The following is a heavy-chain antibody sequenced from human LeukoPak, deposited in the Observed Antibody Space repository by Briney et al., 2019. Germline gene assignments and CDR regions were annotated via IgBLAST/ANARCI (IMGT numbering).Heavy chain of an antibody. Sequence: SETLSLTCTVSGGSISSSIYFWGWIRQPPGKGLEWIGSIHYSGSTYHDPSLKSRVTVSLDTSKNQFSLKLSSVTAADTAVYYCARSSSGSYFAFDIWGQGTMVTVSS. J-gene: IGHJ3*02. D-gene: IGHD1-26*01. V-gene: IGHV4-39*07. CDR2: IHYSGST. CDR3: ARSSSGSYFAFDI. CDR1: GGSISSSIYF.